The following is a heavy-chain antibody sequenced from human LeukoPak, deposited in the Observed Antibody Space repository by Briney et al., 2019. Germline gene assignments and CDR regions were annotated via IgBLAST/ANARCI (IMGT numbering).Heavy chain of an antibody. CDR1: GYTFTGYY. CDR2: INPNSGGT. CDR3: AREEQQLVWPDAYYYMDV. D-gene: IGHD6-13*01. V-gene: IGHV1-2*06. J-gene: IGHJ6*03. Sequence: SVKVSCKASGYTFTGYYMHWVRQAPGQGLEWMGRINPNSGGTNYAQKFQGRVTMTRDTSISTAYMELSRLRSDDTAVYYCAREEQQLVWPDAYYYMDVWGKGTTVTVSS.